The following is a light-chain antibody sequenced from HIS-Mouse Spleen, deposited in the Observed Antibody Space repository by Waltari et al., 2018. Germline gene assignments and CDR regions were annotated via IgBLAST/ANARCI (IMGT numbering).Light chain of an antibody. Sequence: SYELTQPPSVSVSPGQTARITCSGDALQKKSAYWYQQKSGQAPVLVIYEDSKRPSGIPERFSGSSSGTMATLTIGGAQVEDEADYYCYSTDSSGNHRVFGGGTKLTVL. CDR1: ALQKKS. CDR2: EDS. V-gene: IGLV3-10*01. J-gene: IGLJ2*01. CDR3: YSTDSSGNHRV.